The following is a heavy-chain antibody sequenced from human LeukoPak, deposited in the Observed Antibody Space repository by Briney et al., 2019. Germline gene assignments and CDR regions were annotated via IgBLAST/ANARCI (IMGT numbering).Heavy chain of an antibody. D-gene: IGHD3-22*01. CDR3: ARDAIDSSGFDFDY. Sequence: GESLRLSCAASGFTFSDYYMTWIRQAPGKGLELISYISTSAGTIYYADSVKGRFTISRDNAKNSLYLQMNSLRAEDTAVYYCARDAIDSSGFDFDYWGPGTLVTVSS. CDR1: GFTFSDYY. J-gene: IGHJ4*01. V-gene: IGHV3-11*01. CDR2: ISTSAGTI.